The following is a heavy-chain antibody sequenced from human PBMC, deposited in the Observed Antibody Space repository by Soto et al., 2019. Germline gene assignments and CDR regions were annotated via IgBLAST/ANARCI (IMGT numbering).Heavy chain of an antibody. CDR2: INGGNGNT. CDR1: GYTFTSYA. V-gene: IGHV1-3*01. D-gene: IGHD1-26*01. Sequence: ASVKVSCKASGYTFTSYAMHWVRQAPGQRLEWMGWINGGNGNTYYSEHFQGRVTFTRDTSAGTVYMQLSSLTSEDTAVYYCARDDSGFSGSHCIDYFNYWGQGALVTVSS. CDR3: ARDDSGFSGSHCIDYFNY. J-gene: IGHJ4*02.